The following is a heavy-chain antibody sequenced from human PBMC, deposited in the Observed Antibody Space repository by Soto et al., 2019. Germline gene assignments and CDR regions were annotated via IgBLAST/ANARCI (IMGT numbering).Heavy chain of an antibody. CDR2: IYYSGST. CDR1: GDSISSYY. Sequence: SETLSLTCTVSGDSISSYYWSWIRQPPGKGLEWIAYIYYSGSTSYNPSLKSRVTISLDTSKNQFSLKLSSVTAADTAVYYCARTYDDSGPNSGGYGFDIWGPGTMVTVSS. D-gene: IGHD3-22*01. V-gene: IGHV4-59*01. CDR3: ARTYDDSGPNSGGYGFDI. J-gene: IGHJ3*02.